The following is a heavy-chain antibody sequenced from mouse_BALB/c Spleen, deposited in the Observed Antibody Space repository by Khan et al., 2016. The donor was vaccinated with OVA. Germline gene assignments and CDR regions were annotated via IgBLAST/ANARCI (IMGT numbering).Heavy chain of an antibody. CDR2: IWSDGST. CDR3: ARQPYYHYNIMDF. Sequence: QVQLKQSGPGLAVPSQSLSITCTISGFSLTNYGVHWVRQPPGKGLEWLVVIWSDGSTNYNSVLKSRLTIPKDNSQSQAFLKMNSLQTDDTAISVCARQPYYHYNIMDFWGQGTTVTVSS. CDR1: GFSLTNYG. V-gene: IGHV2-6-1*01. J-gene: IGHJ4*01. D-gene: IGHD2-10*01.